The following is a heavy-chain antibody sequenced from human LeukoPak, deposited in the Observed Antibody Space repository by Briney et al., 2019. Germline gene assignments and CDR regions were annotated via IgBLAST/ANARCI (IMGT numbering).Heavy chain of an antibody. V-gene: IGHV3-53*01. CDR3: ARGLSSYDCDYFDY. D-gene: IGHD5-12*01. Sequence: GGSLRLSCAASGFTVSSNYMTWVRQAPGKGLEWVSIIYSGGSTYYADSVEGRFTISRDNSKNTLYVQMNSLRAEDTAVYYCARGLSSYDCDYFDYWGQGTLVTVSS. CDR1: GFTVSSNY. CDR2: IYSGGST. J-gene: IGHJ4*02.